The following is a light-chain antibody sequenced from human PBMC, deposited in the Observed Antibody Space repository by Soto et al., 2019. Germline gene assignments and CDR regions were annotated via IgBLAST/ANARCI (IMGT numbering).Light chain of an antibody. V-gene: IGKV1-6*01. CDR2: GAP. J-gene: IGKJ1*01. CDR3: LQDNNYPWT. Sequence: AIQMTQSPSSLSASVGDRATISCRASQAIRNDLGWYQQKPGKAPNLLIYGAPSLESGVPSRFRGSGSGTDFTLTISSLQPEYVATYYCLQDNNYPWTFGQGTKVYI. CDR1: QAIRND.